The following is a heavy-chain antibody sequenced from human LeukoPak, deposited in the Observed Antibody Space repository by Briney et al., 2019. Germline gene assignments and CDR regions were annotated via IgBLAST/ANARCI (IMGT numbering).Heavy chain of an antibody. Sequence: GGSLRLSCAASGFTFSSYSMNWVRQAPGKGLEWVSYISSSSSTIYYADSVKGRFTISRDNAKNSLYLQMNSLRAEDTAVYYCASSNSIAEVVPAAESWFDPWGQGTLVTVSS. CDR3: ASSNSIAEVVPAAESWFDP. CDR2: ISSSSSTI. V-gene: IGHV3-48*01. CDR1: GFTFSSYS. J-gene: IGHJ5*02. D-gene: IGHD2-2*01.